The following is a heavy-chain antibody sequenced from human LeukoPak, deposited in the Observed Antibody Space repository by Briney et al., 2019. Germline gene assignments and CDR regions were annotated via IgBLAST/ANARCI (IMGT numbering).Heavy chain of an antibody. Sequence: GGSLRLSCAASGFTFSSYEMNWVRQAPGKGLEWVSYISSSGSTTYYADSVKGRFTISRDNSKNTLYLQMNSLRAEDTAVYYCAKDNLFGGVIVGFDYWGQGTLVTVSS. J-gene: IGHJ4*02. D-gene: IGHD3-16*02. V-gene: IGHV3-48*03. CDR2: ISSSGSTT. CDR1: GFTFSSYE. CDR3: AKDNLFGGVIVGFDY.